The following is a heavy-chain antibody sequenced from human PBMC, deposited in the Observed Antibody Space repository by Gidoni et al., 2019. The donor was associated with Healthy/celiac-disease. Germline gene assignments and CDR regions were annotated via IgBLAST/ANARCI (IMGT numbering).Heavy chain of an antibody. Sequence: HVPLVQSGAEFMKPGASVTLSCTVSGYTFTTSGIIWVRQAPGQGLEWMGCISAYNGNTNNAQKLQGRVTMTTDTSTSTAYMELRSLRSDDTAVYYCARDYYDSSGRYIGFDPWGQGTLVTVSS. CDR3: ARDYYDSSGRYIGFDP. V-gene: IGHV1-18*01. J-gene: IGHJ5*02. CDR2: ISAYNGNT. D-gene: IGHD3-22*01. CDR1: GYTFTTSG.